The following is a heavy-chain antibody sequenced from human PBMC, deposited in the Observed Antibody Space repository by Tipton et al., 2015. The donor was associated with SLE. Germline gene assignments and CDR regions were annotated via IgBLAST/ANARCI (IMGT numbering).Heavy chain of an antibody. CDR3: ARGGMEDY. V-gene: IGHV4-34*01. J-gene: IGHJ4*02. CDR2: INHSGST. CDR1: GGSFSGYY. D-gene: IGHD1-1*01. Sequence: TLSLTCAVYGGSFSGYYWRWFRQPPGKGLEWIGEINHSGSTNYNPSLKSRVTISVDTSKNQFSLKLSSVTAADTALYYCARGGMEDYWGQGTLVTVSS.